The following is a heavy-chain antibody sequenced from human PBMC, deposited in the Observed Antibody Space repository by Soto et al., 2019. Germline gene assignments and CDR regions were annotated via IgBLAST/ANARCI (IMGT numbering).Heavy chain of an antibody. CDR2: IIPILGIA. Sequence: QVQLVQSGAEVKKPGSSVKVSCKASGGTFSSYTISWVRQAPGQGLEWMGRIIPILGIANYAQKFQGRVTITADKSTSTAYMELSSLRSEDTAVYYCARDFSGHQSSSRFDPWGQGTLVTVSS. CDR3: ARDFSGHQSSSRFDP. V-gene: IGHV1-69*08. CDR1: GGTFSSYT. D-gene: IGHD6-13*01. J-gene: IGHJ5*02.